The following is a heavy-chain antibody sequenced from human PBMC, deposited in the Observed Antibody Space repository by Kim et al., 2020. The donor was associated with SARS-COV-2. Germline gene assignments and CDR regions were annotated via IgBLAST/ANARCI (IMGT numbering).Heavy chain of an antibody. V-gene: IGHV1-24*01. CDR3: ATYSSSWYLLSGDY. D-gene: IGHD6-13*01. Sequence: ASVKVSCKVSGYTLTELSMHWVRQAPGKGLEWMGGFDPEDGETIYAQKFQGRVTMTEDTSTDTAYMELSSLRSEDTAVYYCATYSSSWYLLSGDYWGQGTLVTVSS. CDR2: FDPEDGET. J-gene: IGHJ4*02. CDR1: GYTLTELS.